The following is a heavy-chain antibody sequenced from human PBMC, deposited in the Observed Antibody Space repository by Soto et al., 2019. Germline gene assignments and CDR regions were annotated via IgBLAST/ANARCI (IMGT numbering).Heavy chain of an antibody. V-gene: IGHV3-33*01. CDR1: GFTFSSYG. CDR3: AIDSGYDFRPPFDY. J-gene: IGHJ4*02. CDR2: IWYDGSNK. D-gene: IGHD5-12*01. Sequence: QVQLVESGGGVVQPGRSLRLSCAASGFTFSSYGMHWVRQAPGKGLEWVAVIWYDGSNKYYADSVKGRFTISRDNSKNTLYLQMNSLRAEDTAVYYWAIDSGYDFRPPFDYWGQGTLVTVSS.